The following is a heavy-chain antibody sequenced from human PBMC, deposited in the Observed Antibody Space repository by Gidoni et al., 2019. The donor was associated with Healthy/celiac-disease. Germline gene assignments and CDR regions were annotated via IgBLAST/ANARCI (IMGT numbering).Heavy chain of an antibody. CDR3: AKMGAVAGPPSGDDY. D-gene: IGHD6-19*01. V-gene: IGHV3-9*01. CDR1: GFTFDDYA. CDR2: ISWNSGSI. Sequence: EVQLVESGGGLVQPVRSLRLSCAASGFTFDDYAMHWVRQAPGKGLEWVSGISWNSGSIGYADSVKGRFTISRDNAKNSLYLQMNSLRAEDTALYYCAKMGAVAGPPSGDDYWGQGTLVTVSS. J-gene: IGHJ4*02.